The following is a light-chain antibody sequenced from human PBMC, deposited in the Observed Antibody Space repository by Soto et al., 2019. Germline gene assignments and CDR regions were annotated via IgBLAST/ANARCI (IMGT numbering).Light chain of an antibody. J-gene: IGLJ1*01. CDR1: SSDVGKYNL. CDR2: DGS. Sequence: QSVLTQPASVSVSPGQSITISCTGASSDVGKYNLVSWYQQHPGKAPKLVIFDGSKRPSGISNRFSGSKSGNSASLTLSGLQTEDEADYYCCSYAGSSTWVFGTGTKVTVL. V-gene: IGLV2-23*01. CDR3: CSYAGSSTWV.